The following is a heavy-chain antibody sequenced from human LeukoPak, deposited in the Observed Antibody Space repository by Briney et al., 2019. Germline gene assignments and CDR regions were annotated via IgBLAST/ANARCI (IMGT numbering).Heavy chain of an antibody. J-gene: IGHJ4*02. CDR1: GFTFSSYS. D-gene: IGHD5-18*01. CDR3: ARERGYSYGYSDY. Sequence: GGSLRLSCAASGFTFSSYSMNWVRQAPGKGLEWVSYISSSSSTIYYADSVKGRFTISRDNAKNSLYLQMNNLGVEDTAVYYCARERGYSYGYSDYWGQGTLVTVSS. V-gene: IGHV3-48*01. CDR2: ISSSSSTI.